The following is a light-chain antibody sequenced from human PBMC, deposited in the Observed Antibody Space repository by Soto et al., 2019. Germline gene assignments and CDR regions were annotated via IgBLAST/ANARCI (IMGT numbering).Light chain of an antibody. CDR1: QSVYSY. CDR3: QQYGSSPRVT. CDR2: DAS. V-gene: IGKV3-20*01. Sequence: EIVLTQSPATLSLSPGERATLSCRASQSVYSYLAWYQQKPGQAPRLLIYDASNRAAGIPARFSGSGSGTAFTLTISRLEPEDFAVYYCQQYGSSPRVTFGPGTKVYIK. J-gene: IGKJ3*01.